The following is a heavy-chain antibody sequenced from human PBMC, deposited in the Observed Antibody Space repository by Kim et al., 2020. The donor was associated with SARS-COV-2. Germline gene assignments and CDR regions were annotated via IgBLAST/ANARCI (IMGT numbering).Heavy chain of an antibody. D-gene: IGHD3-10*01. V-gene: IGHV3-21*01. J-gene: IGHJ4*02. Sequence: VKGRFTISRDNAKNSLYLQMNSLRAEDTAVYYCARDGLGLLWFGESQIDYWGQGTLVTVSS. CDR3: ARDGLGLLWFGESQIDY.